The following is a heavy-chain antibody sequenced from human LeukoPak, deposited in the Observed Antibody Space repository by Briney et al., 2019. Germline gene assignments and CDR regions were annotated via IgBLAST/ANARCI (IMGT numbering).Heavy chain of an antibody. CDR1: GYTFTSYY. V-gene: IGHV1-46*01. CDR2: ISPSDGHR. Sequence: ASVTVSCKSVGYTFTSYYIQCVRQPPGQGLEWMGMISPSDGHRTYEQKFQGRVTLTRDMHTSPVYMELSSLRADDTALYYCATSYGNYVDSGYGGQGTLVSVSS. D-gene: IGHD4-11*01. CDR3: ATSYGNYVDSGY. J-gene: IGHJ4*02.